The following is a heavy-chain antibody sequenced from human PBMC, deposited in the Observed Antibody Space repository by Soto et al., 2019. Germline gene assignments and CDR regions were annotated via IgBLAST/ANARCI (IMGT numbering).Heavy chain of an antibody. CDR3: ARGVATLPVFAFDI. Sequence: SGPTLVNPTQTLTLTCSFSGFSLSTSGVGVGWIRQSPGKALEWLALIYWSGDEHYRPSLKSRLSIFKDTSKNHVVLTMTDMDPVDTGTYYCARGVATLPVFAFDIWGRGT. J-gene: IGHJ3*02. CDR1: GFSLSTSGVG. CDR2: IYWSGDE. D-gene: IGHD6-6*01. V-gene: IGHV2-5*01.